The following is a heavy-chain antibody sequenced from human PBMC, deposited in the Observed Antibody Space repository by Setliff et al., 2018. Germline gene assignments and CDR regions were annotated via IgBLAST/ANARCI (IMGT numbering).Heavy chain of an antibody. CDR1: GFTFSNYA. Sequence: GGSLRLSCTASGFTFSNYAMTWVRQPPGKGLEWVPTISSGSTYYADSVKGRFTISRDNSKNTVYLQMNSLGADDTAVYSCAKAYYYYRSVDPHGFDLWGQGTLVTVSS. CDR3: AKAYYYYRSVDPHGFDL. V-gene: IGHV3-23*01. CDR2: ISSGST. J-gene: IGHJ4*02. D-gene: IGHD3-10*01.